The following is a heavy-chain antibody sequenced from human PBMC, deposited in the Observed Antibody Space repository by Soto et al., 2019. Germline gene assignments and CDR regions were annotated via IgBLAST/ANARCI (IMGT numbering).Heavy chain of an antibody. CDR1: GGSISSSSYY. CDR3: ARLTYYYDSRWFDP. V-gene: IGHV4-39*01. Sequence: QLQLQESGPGLVKPSDTLSLTCTVSGGSISSSSYYWGWIRQPPGKGLEWIGSIYYSGSTYYNPSLKSRVTISVDTSKNQFSLKLSSVTAADTAVYYCARLTYYYDSRWFDPWGQGTLVTVSS. J-gene: IGHJ5*02. CDR2: IYYSGST. D-gene: IGHD3-22*01.